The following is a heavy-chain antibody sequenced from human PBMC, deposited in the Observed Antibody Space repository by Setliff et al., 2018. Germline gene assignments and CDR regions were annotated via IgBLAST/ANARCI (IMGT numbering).Heavy chain of an antibody. V-gene: IGHV1-46*01. CDR3: ARDYTYYDFWSGPSSDAFDI. Sequence: ASVKVSCKASGYTFTSYYMHWVRQAPGQGLEWMGIINPSGGSTSYAQKFQGRVTMTRDTSTSTVYMELSSLRSEDTAVYYCARDYTYYDFWSGPSSDAFDIWGQGTMVTVSS. CDR2: INPSGGST. D-gene: IGHD3-3*01. J-gene: IGHJ3*02. CDR1: GYTFTSYY.